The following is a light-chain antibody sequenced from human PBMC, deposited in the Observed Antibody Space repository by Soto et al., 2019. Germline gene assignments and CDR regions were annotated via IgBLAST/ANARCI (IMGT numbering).Light chain of an antibody. CDR3: QQRSSWPLT. CDR1: QSLSKS. Sequence: EVVLSQSAATLSLSPGERATLSCRASQSLSKSLVWYQQKPGQAPRLLIDGASNRATGIPARFSGSGSGTDFTLTISSLEPEDFAVYFCQQRSSWPLTFGGGTKVDIK. J-gene: IGKJ4*02. CDR2: GAS. V-gene: IGKV3-11*01.